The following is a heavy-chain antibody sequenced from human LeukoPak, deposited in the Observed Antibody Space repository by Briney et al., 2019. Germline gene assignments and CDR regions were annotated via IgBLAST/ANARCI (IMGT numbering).Heavy chain of an antibody. D-gene: IGHD6-13*01. V-gene: IGHV3-23*01. Sequence: GGSLRLSCAASGFTFSSYAMSWVRQAPGKGLEWVSAISGSGGSTYYADSVKGRFTISRDNSKNSLYLQMNSLRAEDTALYYCAKGLASSSPYYYGMDVWGQGTTVTVSS. J-gene: IGHJ6*02. CDR3: AKGLASSSPYYYGMDV. CDR1: GFTFSSYA. CDR2: ISGSGGST.